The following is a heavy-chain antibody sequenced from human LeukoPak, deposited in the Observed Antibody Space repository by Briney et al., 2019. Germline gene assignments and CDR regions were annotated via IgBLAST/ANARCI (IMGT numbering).Heavy chain of an antibody. CDR2: ISYDGSNK. Sequence: GGSLRLSCAASGFTFSSYAMHWVRQAPGKGLEWVAVISYDGSNKYYADSVKGRFTISRDNSKNTLYLQMNSLRAEDTAVYYCAREDIVVVPAAIWYYGTDVWGQGTTVTVSS. CDR1: GFTFSSYA. V-gene: IGHV3-30-3*01. D-gene: IGHD2-2*02. J-gene: IGHJ6*02. CDR3: AREDIVVVPAAIWYYGTDV.